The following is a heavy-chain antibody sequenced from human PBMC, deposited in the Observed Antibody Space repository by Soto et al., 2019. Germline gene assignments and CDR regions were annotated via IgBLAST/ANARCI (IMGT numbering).Heavy chain of an antibody. D-gene: IGHD5-18*01. J-gene: IGHJ4*02. CDR3: ASLGGYSYGPPYYFDY. CDR1: GFTFSSYE. CDR2: ISSSGSTI. V-gene: IGHV3-48*03. Sequence: GGSLRLSCAASGFTFSSYEMNWVRQAPGKGLEWVSYISSSGSTIYYADSVKGRFTISRDNAKNSLYLQMNSLRAEDTAVYYCASLGGYSYGPPYYFDYWGQGTLVTVSS.